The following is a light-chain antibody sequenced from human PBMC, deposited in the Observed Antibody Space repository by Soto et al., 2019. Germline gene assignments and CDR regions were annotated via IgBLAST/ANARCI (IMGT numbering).Light chain of an antibody. CDR3: QQYEAVVT. CDR1: QSLSSSF. V-gene: IGKV3-20*01. Sequence: EIVLTQSPGTLSLSPGERVALSCRASQSLSSSFLAWYQQKPGQAPRLLIYGASSRATGIPDRFSGRGSGTDFTLTISRLEPEDVAVYYCQQYEAVVTFGQGTKV. CDR2: GAS. J-gene: IGKJ1*01.